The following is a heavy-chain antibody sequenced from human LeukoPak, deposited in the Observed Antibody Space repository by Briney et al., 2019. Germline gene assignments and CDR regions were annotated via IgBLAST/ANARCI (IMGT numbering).Heavy chain of an antibody. CDR2: ISYDGSNK. V-gene: IGHV3-30*04. CDR3: ARENYYDSSGLSSSP. Sequence: WGVLRLSCAASGFTFSSYAMHWVRQAPGKGLEWVAVISYDGSNKYYADSVKGRFTISRDNSKNTLYLQMNSLRAEDTAVYYCARENYYDSSGLSSSPWGQGTMVTVSS. CDR1: GFTFSSYA. J-gene: IGHJ3*01. D-gene: IGHD3-22*01.